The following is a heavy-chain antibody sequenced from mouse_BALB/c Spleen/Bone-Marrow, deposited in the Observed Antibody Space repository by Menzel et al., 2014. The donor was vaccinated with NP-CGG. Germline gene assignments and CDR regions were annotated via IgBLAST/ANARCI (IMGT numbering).Heavy chain of an antibody. CDR2: INPNIGGT. CDR1: GYTFTDYT. V-gene: IGHV1-22*01. CDR3: ARGRFAY. Sequence: VQLKDSGPELVKPGASVKISCKTSGYTFTDYTIHWVKQSPGKSLEWIGNINPNIGGTTYNQKFKGKATLTLDKSSRTAYMELRSLTSEDSAVYYCARGRFAYWGQGTLVTVSA. J-gene: IGHJ3*01.